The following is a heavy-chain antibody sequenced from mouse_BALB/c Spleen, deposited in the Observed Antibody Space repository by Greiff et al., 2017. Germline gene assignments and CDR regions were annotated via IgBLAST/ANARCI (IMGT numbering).Heavy chain of an antibody. J-gene: IGHJ4*01. Sequence: EVKLMESGAELVKPGASVKLSCTASGFNIKDTYMHWVKQRPEQGLEWIGRIDPANGNTKYDPKFQGKATITADTSSNTAYLQLSSLTSEDTAVYYCARTYYGNYYAMDYWGQGTSVTVSS. CDR3: ARTYYGNYYAMDY. D-gene: IGHD2-10*01. CDR2: IDPANGNT. CDR1: GFNIKDTY. V-gene: IGHV14-3*02.